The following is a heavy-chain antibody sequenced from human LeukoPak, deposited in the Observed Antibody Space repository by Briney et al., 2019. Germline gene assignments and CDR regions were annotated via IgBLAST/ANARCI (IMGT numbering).Heavy chain of an antibody. D-gene: IGHD1-26*01. J-gene: IGHJ6*02. CDR3: ARDPLRGMVASDGMDV. Sequence: SETLSLTCTVSGGSISSSSYYWSWIRQHPGKGLEWIGFIYYSGSTYYNPSLKSRVTISVDTSKNQFSLKLSSVTAADTAVYYCARDPLRGMVASDGMDVWGQGTTVTVSS. CDR1: GGSISSSSYY. CDR2: IYYSGST. V-gene: IGHV4-31*03.